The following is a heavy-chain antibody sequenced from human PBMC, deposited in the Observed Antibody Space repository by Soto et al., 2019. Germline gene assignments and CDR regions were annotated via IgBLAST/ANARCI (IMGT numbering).Heavy chain of an antibody. CDR1: GYTFTAYY. V-gene: IGHV1-2*02. J-gene: IGHJ5*02. D-gene: IGHD5-12*01. CDR3: ARGGGRGYNELDP. CDR2: INPNSGGT. Sequence: QVQLVQSGAEVQKPGASVKVSCKASGYTFTAYYMHWVRQAPGQGLEWMGWINPNSGGTYHAQNFQGRVTMTRDTSTTTAYMELASLRSDGTAVYYCARGGGRGYNELDPWGHGTLVIVSS.